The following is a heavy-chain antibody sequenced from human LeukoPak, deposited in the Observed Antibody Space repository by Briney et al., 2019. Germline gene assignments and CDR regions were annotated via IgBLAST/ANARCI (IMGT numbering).Heavy chain of an antibody. J-gene: IGHJ3*02. CDR3: AKDVGSSRPPDAFDI. CDR2: ISGSGGST. CDR1: GFTFDDYA. Sequence: PGGSLRLSCAASGFTFDDYAMHWVRQAPGKGLEWVSAISGSGGSTYYADSVKGRFTISRDNSKNTLYLQMNSLRAEDTAVYYCAKDVGSSRPPDAFDIWGQGTMVTVSS. V-gene: IGHV3-23*01. D-gene: IGHD1-26*01.